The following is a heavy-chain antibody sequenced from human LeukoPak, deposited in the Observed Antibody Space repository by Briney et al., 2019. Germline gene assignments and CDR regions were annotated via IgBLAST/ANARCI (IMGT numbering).Heavy chain of an antibody. Sequence: GGSLRLSCATSGFAFNSYWLHWVRQAPGKGLVWVSYSNNDGTRATYAESVKGRFTISRDSAKNTLYLQMNSLRGEDSAVYYCARGGDGSIDFWGQGTLVVVSS. CDR3: ARGGDGSIDF. D-gene: IGHD3-10*01. J-gene: IGHJ1*01. CDR1: GFAFNSYW. CDR2: SNNDGTRA. V-gene: IGHV3-74*03.